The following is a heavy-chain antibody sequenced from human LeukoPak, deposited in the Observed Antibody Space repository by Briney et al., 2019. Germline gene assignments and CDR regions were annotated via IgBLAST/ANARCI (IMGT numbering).Heavy chain of an antibody. Sequence: PSETLSLTCTVSGGSISSGGYYWSWIRQHPGKGLEWIGYIYYSGSTYYNPSLKSRVTISVDTSKNQFSLKLSSVTAADTAVYYCARLIIIVVVPAASSVVAATPDWFDPWGQGTLVTVSS. CDR3: ARLIIIVVVPAASSVVAATPDWFDP. J-gene: IGHJ5*02. CDR2: IYYSGST. D-gene: IGHD2-2*01. CDR1: GGSISSGGYY. V-gene: IGHV4-31*03.